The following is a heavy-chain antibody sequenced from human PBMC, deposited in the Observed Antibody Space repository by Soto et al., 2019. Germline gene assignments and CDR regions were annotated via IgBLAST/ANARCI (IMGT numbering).Heavy chain of an antibody. CDR2: IIPIFGTA. Sequence: SVQGSCRASGGTFSSDAISWVRQAPGQGLEWMGGIIPIFGTANYAQKFQGRVTITADESTSTAYMELSSLRSEDTAVYYCARDRGGVVVPAAPLGWFDPWGQGTLVTVSS. V-gene: IGHV1-69*13. CDR3: ARDRGGVVVPAAPLGWFDP. CDR1: GGTFSSDA. J-gene: IGHJ5*02. D-gene: IGHD2-2*01.